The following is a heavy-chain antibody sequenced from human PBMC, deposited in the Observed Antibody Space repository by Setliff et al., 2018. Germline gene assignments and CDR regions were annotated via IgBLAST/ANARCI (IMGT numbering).Heavy chain of an antibody. CDR1: GYSFNTYW. CDR2: IYPADSGP. J-gene: IGHJ3*02. CDR3: ARSPLDDAFDI. V-gene: IGHV5-51*01. Sequence: GESLKISCKGSGYSFNTYWIGWVRQMPGKGLELMGIIYPADSGPRYSPSFQGQVTISVDKSISTVYLHWSSLKASDTAMYYCARSPLDDAFDIWGQGTMVTVSS.